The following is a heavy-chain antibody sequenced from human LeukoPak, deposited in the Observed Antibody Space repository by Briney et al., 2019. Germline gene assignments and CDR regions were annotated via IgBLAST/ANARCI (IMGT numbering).Heavy chain of an antibody. J-gene: IGHJ4*02. V-gene: IGHV3-30*02. D-gene: IGHD3-22*01. CDR3: AKNLYYYDSSGYYYGDY. Sequence: GGSLRLSCAASGFTFSDYGMHWVRQAPGKGLEWVAFIRYDGSNKYYADSVKGRFTISRDNSKNTLYLQMNSLRAEDTAVYYCAKNLYYYDSSGYYYGDYWGQGTLVTVSS. CDR1: GFTFSDYG. CDR2: IRYDGSNK.